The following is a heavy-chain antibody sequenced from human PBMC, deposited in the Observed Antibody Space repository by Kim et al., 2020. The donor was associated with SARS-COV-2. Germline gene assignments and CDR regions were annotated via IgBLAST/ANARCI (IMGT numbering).Heavy chain of an antibody. J-gene: IGHJ3*02. CDR1: GFTFSSYS. CDR3: ARGWVLRGHDAFDI. Sequence: GGSLRLSCAASGFTFSSYSMNWVRQAPGKGLEWVSSISSSSSYIYYADSVKGRFTISRDNAKNSLYLQMNSLRAEDTAVYYCARGWVLRGHDAFDIWGQGTMVTVSS. CDR2: ISSSSSYI. D-gene: IGHD3-10*01. V-gene: IGHV3-21*01.